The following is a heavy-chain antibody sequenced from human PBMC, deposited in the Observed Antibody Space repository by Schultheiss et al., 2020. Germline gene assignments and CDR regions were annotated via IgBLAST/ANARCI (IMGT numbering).Heavy chain of an antibody. CDR2: ISGSGGST. V-gene: IGHV3-23*01. CDR3: ARGRPEFDY. J-gene: IGHJ4*02. Sequence: GGSLRLSCAASGFSFSNYDMHWVRQAPGKGLEWVSAISGSGGSTYYADSVKGRFTISRDNSKNTLYLQMNSLRAEDTAVYYCARGRPEFDYWGQGTLVTVSS. CDR1: GFSFSNYD.